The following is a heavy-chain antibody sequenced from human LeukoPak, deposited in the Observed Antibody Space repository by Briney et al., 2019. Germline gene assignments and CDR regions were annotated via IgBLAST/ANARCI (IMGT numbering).Heavy chain of an antibody. D-gene: IGHD4-17*01. Sequence: GGSLRLSCAASGLTGSHNYVSWVRQAPGKGLEWVSAIHTSGDTCYADSVKGRFTISRDTSKNTLYLQINSLRVEDTAVYYCIVFGDSNHWGQGTLATVSS. CDR1: GLTGSHNY. J-gene: IGHJ5*02. V-gene: IGHV3-53*01. CDR2: IHTSGDT. CDR3: IVFGDSNH.